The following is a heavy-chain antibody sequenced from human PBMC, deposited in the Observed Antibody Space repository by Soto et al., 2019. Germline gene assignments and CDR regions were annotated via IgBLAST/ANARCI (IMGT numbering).Heavy chain of an antibody. CDR2: ISAYNGNT. J-gene: IGHJ6*02. CDR1: GYTFTSYV. V-gene: IGHV1-18*04. D-gene: IGHD2-15*01. CDR3: ARDVYCSGGSCYSDYYYGMDV. Sequence: ASVKVSCKASGYTFTSYVISWVLQAPGQGLEWMGWISAYNGNTNYAQKLQGRVTMTTDTSTSTAYMELRSLRSDDTAVYYCARDVYCSGGSCYSDYYYGMDVWGQGTTVTVSS.